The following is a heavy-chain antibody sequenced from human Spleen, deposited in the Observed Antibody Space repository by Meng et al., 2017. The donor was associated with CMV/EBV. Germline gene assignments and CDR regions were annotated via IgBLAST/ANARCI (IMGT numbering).Heavy chain of an antibody. J-gene: IGHJ4*02. CDR2: ISNNGIGT. Sequence: GESLKISCVASGFTFDTDAMHWVRQAPGKGLEYVSAISNNGIGTYYGDSVKGRFTISRDNSNNTVYLQMDSLRTDDTAVYWCAREVMGGLAFWGQGALVTVSS. CDR3: AREVMGGLAF. V-gene: IGHV3-64*02. D-gene: IGHD3-16*01. CDR1: GFTFDTDA.